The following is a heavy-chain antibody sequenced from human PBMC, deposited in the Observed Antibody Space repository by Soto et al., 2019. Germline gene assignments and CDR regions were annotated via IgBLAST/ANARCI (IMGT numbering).Heavy chain of an antibody. CDR1: GYSFTSYG. CDR2: ISAYNGNK. Sequence: QVQLVQSGAEVKKPGASVKVSCKASGYSFTSYGISWVRQAPGQGLEWMGWISAYNGNKKYAQKLQGRVTMTTDTSTSTAHMERRSLRSDDTAVYYCARDLGQQLVDYWGQGTLVTVSS. V-gene: IGHV1-18*01. J-gene: IGHJ4*02. CDR3: ARDLGQQLVDY. D-gene: IGHD6-13*01.